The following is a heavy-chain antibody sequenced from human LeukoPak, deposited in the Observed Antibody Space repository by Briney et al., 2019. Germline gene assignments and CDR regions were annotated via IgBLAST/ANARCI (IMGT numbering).Heavy chain of an antibody. D-gene: IGHD2-15*01. V-gene: IGHV5-51*01. CDR2: IYPGDSVT. J-gene: IGHJ4*02. CDR1: GYSFTSYW. Sequence: GESLKISCKGSGYSFTSYWIGWVRQIPGKGLEGMGIIYPGDSVTRYSTSFQGQVTISADKSISTAYLQWSSLKASDTAMYYCARLFMYCSGGSCYPDYWGQGTLVTVSS. CDR3: ARLFMYCSGGSCYPDY.